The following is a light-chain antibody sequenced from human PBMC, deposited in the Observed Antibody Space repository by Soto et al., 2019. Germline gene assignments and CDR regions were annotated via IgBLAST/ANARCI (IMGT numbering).Light chain of an antibody. CDR2: GAS. CDR1: QSVSSSY. J-gene: IGKJ1*01. Sequence: EIVLTQSPGTLSLSPGERATLSCRASQSVSSSYLAWYKQKPGQAPRLLIYGASSRATGIPDRFSGSGSGTDFTLPISRLEPEYLAVYYCQHYGTSPTWTFGQGTKVEI. CDR3: QHYGTSPTWT. V-gene: IGKV3-20*01.